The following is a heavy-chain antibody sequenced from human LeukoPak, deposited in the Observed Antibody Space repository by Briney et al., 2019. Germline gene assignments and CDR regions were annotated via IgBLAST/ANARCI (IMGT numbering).Heavy chain of an antibody. CDR3: AKSGQGMDV. D-gene: IGHD6-25*01. Sequence: GRSLRLSCAASGFTFSSYAMHWVRQAPGKGLEWVAVISYDGSNKYYADSVKGRFTISRDNSKNTLYLQMNSLRAEDTAVYYCAKSGQGMDVWGQGTTVTVSS. J-gene: IGHJ6*02. CDR1: GFTFSSYA. V-gene: IGHV3-30*18. CDR2: ISYDGSNK.